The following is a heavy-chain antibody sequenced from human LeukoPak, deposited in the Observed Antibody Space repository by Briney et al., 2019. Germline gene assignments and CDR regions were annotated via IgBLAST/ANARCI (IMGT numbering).Heavy chain of an antibody. CDR2: MNPNSGNT. J-gene: IGHJ6*03. D-gene: IGHD6-13*01. V-gene: IGHV1-8*01. CDR1: GYTFTSYD. CDR3: ARDQRKYSSSWYFGGSDYYYYYYMDV. Sequence: ASVKVSCKASGYTFTSYDINWVRQATGQGLEGMGWMNPNSGNTGYAQKFQGRVTMTRDMSTSTVYMELSSLRSEDTAVYYCARDQRKYSSSWYFGGSDYYYYYYMDVWGKGTTVTVSS.